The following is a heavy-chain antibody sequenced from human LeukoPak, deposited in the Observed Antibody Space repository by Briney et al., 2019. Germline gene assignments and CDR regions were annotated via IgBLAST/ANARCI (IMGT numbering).Heavy chain of an antibody. CDR1: GFTFSSYS. CDR2: ISSSSSTI. V-gene: IGHV3-48*01. Sequence: GGSLRLSCAASGFTFSSYSMNWVRQAPGKGLKWVSYISSSSSTIYYADSVKGRFTISRDNAKNSLYLQMNSLRAEDTAVYYCARERPFDYWGQGTLVTVSS. CDR3: ARERPFDY. J-gene: IGHJ4*02.